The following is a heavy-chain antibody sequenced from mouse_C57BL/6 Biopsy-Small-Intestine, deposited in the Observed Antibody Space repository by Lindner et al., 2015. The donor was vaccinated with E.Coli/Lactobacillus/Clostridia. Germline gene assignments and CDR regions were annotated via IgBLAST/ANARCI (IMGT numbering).Heavy chain of an antibody. V-gene: IGHV1S61*01. D-gene: IGHD2-1*01. Sequence: SVKVSCKASGYTFTNYGISWVRQAPGQGLEWVGWISAFNVNTNYAQKLQGRVTLTTNTSTSTAYMELRSLGSDDTGVYYCARTFYYTFDSWGQGTLVTVTS. J-gene: IGHJ4*01. CDR3: ARTFYYTFDS. CDR2: ISAFNVNT. CDR1: GYTFTNYG.